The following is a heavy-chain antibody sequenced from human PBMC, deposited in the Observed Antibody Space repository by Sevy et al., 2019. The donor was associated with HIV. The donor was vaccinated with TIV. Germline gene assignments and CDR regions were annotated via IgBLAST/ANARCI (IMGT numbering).Heavy chain of an antibody. D-gene: IGHD6-13*01. CDR3: VRAIGAAGSY. CDR2: IKEDGSVK. Sequence: GGSLRLSCAASGFTFSNYAMNWVRQAPGKGLEWVANIKEDGSVKYYVDSVKGRFTISRDNAKNSVYLQMNSLRAEDTALYYCVRAIGAAGSYWGQGTRVTVSS. V-gene: IGHV3-7*01. J-gene: IGHJ4*02. CDR1: GFTFSNYA.